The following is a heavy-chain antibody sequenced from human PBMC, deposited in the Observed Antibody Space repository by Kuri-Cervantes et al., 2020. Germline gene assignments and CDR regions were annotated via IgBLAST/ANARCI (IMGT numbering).Heavy chain of an antibody. Sequence: SETLSLTCTVSGASINSGGYYWSWIRQHPGKGLEWIGYIYYSGSTYYNPSLKSRVPISIDTSQNQFSLKLSSVTAADTAVYYCARGRNYWGQGTLVTVSS. CDR3: ARGRNY. CDR1: GASINSGGYY. V-gene: IGHV4-31*03. CDR2: IYYSGST. J-gene: IGHJ4*02.